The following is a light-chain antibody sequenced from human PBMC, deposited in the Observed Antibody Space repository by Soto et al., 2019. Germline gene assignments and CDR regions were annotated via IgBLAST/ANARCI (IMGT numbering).Light chain of an antibody. CDR2: AAS. V-gene: IGKV1-39*01. CDR1: RAISFF. Sequence: DFQMTHPPSSLSVSVGDTVTITCRASRAISFFLNWYQQKPGKAPKLLIYAASNLHSGVPSRFSGSGSGTDFTLTISSLQPEDFATYYCHQTDSIPETFGQGTKVEIK. J-gene: IGKJ1*01. CDR3: HQTDSIPET.